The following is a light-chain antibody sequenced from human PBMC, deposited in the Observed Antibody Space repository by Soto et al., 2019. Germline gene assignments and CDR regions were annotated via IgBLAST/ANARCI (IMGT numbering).Light chain of an antibody. CDR3: QSYATRPVF. Sequence: NFMLTQPHSVSESPGKTGIISCTRIGGSIASNHVQWYQQRPGSAPTIVIYENNQRPPGVSDRFSASIDSSSNSASLTISGLKTEDEADYYCQSYATRPVFFGGGTKLTVL. J-gene: IGLJ2*01. CDR1: GGSIASNH. V-gene: IGLV6-57*04. CDR2: ENN.